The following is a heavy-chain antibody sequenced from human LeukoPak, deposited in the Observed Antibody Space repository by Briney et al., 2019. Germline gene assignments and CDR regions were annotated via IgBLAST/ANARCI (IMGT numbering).Heavy chain of an antibody. CDR3: ARGDYYYDSSGYYYWFDP. CDR1: GYTFTSYD. Sequence: ASVKVSCKASGYTFTSYDINWVRQATGQGLEWMGWMNPNSGNTGYAQKFQGRVTMTRNTSISTAYMELSSLRSEDTDVYYCARGDYYYDSSGYYYWFDPWGQVTLVTVSS. J-gene: IGHJ5*02. CDR2: MNPNSGNT. D-gene: IGHD3-22*01. V-gene: IGHV1-8*01.